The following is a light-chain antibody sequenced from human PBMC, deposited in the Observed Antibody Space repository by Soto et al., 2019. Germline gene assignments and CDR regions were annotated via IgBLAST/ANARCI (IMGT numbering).Light chain of an antibody. CDR1: SSDVGSYNL. CDR3: CSYAGSSTFYV. J-gene: IGLJ1*01. Sequence: QPVLTQPASVSGSPGQSITISCTGTSSDVGSYNLISWYQQYPDKAPKLMIYEVSKRPSGVSNRFSGSKSGNTASLTISGLQAEDEADYYCCSYAGSSTFYVFGSGTKLTVL. V-gene: IGLV2-23*02. CDR2: EVS.